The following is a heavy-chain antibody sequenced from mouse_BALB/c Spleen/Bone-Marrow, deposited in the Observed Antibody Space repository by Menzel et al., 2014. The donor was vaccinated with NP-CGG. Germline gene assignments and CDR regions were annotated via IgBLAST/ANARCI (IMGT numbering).Heavy chain of an antibody. J-gene: IGHJ3*01. CDR3: VRDHYGAFAY. CDR2: IRSKSNNYAT. Sequence: EVKLVESGGGLVQPKGSLKLSCAASGFTFNTYAMHWVRQAPGKGLEWVARIRSKSNNYATCYADSVKDRFTISRDDSQSMLYLQMNNLKTEDTAMYYCVRDHYGAFAYWGQGTLVTVSA. CDR1: GFTFNTYA. D-gene: IGHD1-1*02. V-gene: IGHV10-3*01.